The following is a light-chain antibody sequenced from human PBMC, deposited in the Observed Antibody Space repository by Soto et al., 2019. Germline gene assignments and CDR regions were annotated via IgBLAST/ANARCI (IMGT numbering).Light chain of an antibody. CDR1: QSISRY. V-gene: IGKV1-5*01. J-gene: IGKJ4*01. CDR2: DAS. CDR3: QQYNSYPLT. Sequence: DIQMTQSPCSLSASVGDRVTITCRASQSISRYLNWYQQKPGKAPKLLIYDASSLESGVPSRFSGSGSGTEFTLTISSLQPDDFATYYCQQYNSYPLTFGGGTKVDIK.